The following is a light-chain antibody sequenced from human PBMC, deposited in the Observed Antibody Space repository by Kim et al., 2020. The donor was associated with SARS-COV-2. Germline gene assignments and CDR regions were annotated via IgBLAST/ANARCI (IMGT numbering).Light chain of an antibody. CDR3: QTWGAGIRV. J-gene: IGLJ3*02. CDR2: LNSDGSH. CDR1: SGHSTYA. V-gene: IGLV4-69*02. Sequence: QLVLTQSPSASASLGASVKLTCTLSSGHSTYAIAWHQQQPEKGPRYLMNLNSDGSHSKGDGIPDRFSGSSSGAERYLTISSLQSEDEADYYCQTWGAGIRVFGGGTQLT.